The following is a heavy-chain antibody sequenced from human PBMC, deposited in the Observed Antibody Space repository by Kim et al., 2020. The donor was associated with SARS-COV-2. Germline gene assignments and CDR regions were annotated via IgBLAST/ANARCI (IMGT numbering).Heavy chain of an antibody. CDR3: ARDPTIAAADTFEYYYYGMDV. Sequence: ASVKVSCKASGYTFTTYYMHWVRKAPGQGLEWMGIINPSGGSTSYAQKFQGRVTMTRDTSTSTVYMELSSLRSEDTAVYFCARDPTIAAADTFEYYYYGMDVWGQGTTVPVSS. CDR1: GYTFTTYY. D-gene: IGHD6-13*01. J-gene: IGHJ6*02. V-gene: IGHV1-46*01. CDR2: INPSGGST.